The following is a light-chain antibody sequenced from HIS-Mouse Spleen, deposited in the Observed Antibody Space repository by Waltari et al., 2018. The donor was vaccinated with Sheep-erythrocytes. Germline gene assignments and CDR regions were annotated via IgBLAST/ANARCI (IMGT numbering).Light chain of an antibody. Sequence: DIVMTQSPDSLAVSLGERATINCKSSQSVLYSSNNKNYLAWYQQKPGQAPRLLIYDASTRATGIPARFSGSGSGTDFTLTISSLEPEDFAVYYCQQRSNWPPITFGQGTRLEIK. CDR3: QQRSNWPPIT. V-gene: IGKV4-1*01. CDR2: DAS. CDR1: QSVLYSSNNKNY. J-gene: IGKJ5*01.